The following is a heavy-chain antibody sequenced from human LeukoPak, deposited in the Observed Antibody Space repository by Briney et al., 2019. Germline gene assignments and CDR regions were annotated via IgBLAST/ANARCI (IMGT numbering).Heavy chain of an antibody. CDR2: IYYSGST. Sequence: SETLSLTCTVSGGSISSSSYYWGWIRQPPGTGLEWIGSIYYSGSTYYNPSLKSRVTISVDTSKNQFSLKLSSVTAADTAVYYCARSGVVVAATLDYYYYGIDVWGQGTTVTVSS. V-gene: IGHV4-39*07. CDR1: GGSISSSSYY. J-gene: IGHJ6*02. D-gene: IGHD2-15*01. CDR3: ARSGVVVAATLDYYYYGIDV.